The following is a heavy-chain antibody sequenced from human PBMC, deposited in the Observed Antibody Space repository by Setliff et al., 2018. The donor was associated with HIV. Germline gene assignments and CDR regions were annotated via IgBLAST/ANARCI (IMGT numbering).Heavy chain of an antibody. CDR1: GFTFSGYA. D-gene: IGHD3-22*01. J-gene: IGHJ3*02. CDR3: AKPPDDGSGWGAFDI. V-gene: IGHV3-23*01. Sequence: GGSLRLSCAASGFTFSGYAMSWVRQAPGKGLEWVSAISGVGDITYYTDSVKGRFTISRDNSKNTLYLQINSLRAEDTAVFYCAKPPDDGSGWGAFDIWGQGTVVTVSS. CDR2: ISGVGDIT.